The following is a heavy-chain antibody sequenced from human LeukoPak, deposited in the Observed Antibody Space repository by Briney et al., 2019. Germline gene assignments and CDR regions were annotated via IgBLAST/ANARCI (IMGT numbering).Heavy chain of an antibody. D-gene: IGHD6-13*01. CDR2: IYYSGST. CDR3: ARVIAAANWFDP. V-gene: IGHV4-39*01. Sequence: SETLSLTCTVSGGSISSSSYYWGWIRQPPGKGLEWVGSIYYSGSTYYNPSLKSRVTISVDPSKNQFSLKLSSVPAADTAVYYCARVIAAANWFDPWGQGTLVTVSS. J-gene: IGHJ5*02. CDR1: GGSISSSSYY.